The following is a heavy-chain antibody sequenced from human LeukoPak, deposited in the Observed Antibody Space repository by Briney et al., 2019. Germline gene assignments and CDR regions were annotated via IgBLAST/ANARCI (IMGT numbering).Heavy chain of an antibody. CDR3: ARDLSRTYTVDY. D-gene: IGHD2-2*02. Sequence: GGSLRLSCAASGFTFSSHAMHWVRQAPGKGLEWVAFVSYDGSINSYADFVKGRFTISRDNSKNTLYLQMNSLRAEDTAVYFCARDLSRTYTVDYWGQGTLVTVSS. CDR1: GFTFSSHA. CDR2: VSYDGSIN. V-gene: IGHV3-30*04. J-gene: IGHJ4*02.